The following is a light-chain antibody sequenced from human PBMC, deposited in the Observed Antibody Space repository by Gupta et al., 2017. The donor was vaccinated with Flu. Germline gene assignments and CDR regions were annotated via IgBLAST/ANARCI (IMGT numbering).Light chain of an antibody. CDR1: QSFSSSY. Sequence: ERATLFCRASQSFSSSYLAWYQQKPGQAPRLLIYGASSRATGIPDRFSGSGSGTDFTLTISRLESEDFAVYYCQQYGGSRVTFGQGTRLEIK. V-gene: IGKV3-20*01. J-gene: IGKJ5*01. CDR3: QQYGGSRVT. CDR2: GAS.